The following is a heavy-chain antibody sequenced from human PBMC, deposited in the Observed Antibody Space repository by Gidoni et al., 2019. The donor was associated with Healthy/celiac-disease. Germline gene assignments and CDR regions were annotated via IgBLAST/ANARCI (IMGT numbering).Heavy chain of an antibody. CDR1: GGTFSSYA. J-gene: IGHJ6*03. CDR2: IIPIFGTA. V-gene: IGHV1-69*01. Sequence: QVQLVQSGAEVKKPGSSVKVSCKASGGTFSSYAISWGRQAPGQGLEWMGGIIPIFGTANYAQKFQGRVTITADESTSTAYMELSSLRSEDTAVYYCARGRARPELDYYYYMDVWGKGTTVTVSS. D-gene: IGHD1-1*01. CDR3: ARGRARPELDYYYYMDV.